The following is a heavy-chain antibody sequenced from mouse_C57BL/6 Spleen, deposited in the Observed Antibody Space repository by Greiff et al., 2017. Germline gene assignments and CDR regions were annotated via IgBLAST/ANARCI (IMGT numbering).Heavy chain of an antibody. CDR1: GYTFTSYW. V-gene: IGHV1-61*01. D-gene: IGHD2-3*01. Sequence: QVQLQQPGAELVRPGSSVKLSCKASGYTFTSYWMDWVKQRPGQGLEWIGNIYPSDSETHYNQKFKDKATLTVDKSSSTAYMQLSSLTSEDSVVYYCARWGLYDYDAMDYWGQGTSVTVSS. CDR3: ARWGLYDYDAMDY. CDR2: IYPSDSET. J-gene: IGHJ4*01.